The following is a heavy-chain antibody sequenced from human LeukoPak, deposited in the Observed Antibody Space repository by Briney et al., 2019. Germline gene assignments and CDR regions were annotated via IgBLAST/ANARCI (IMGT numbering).Heavy chain of an antibody. V-gene: IGHV4-59*08. D-gene: IGHD3-22*01. J-gene: IGHJ3*02. CDR1: GGSISSHY. CDR3: ARGGTVYYYDSSGYYHPDI. CDR2: IYYSGST. Sequence: PSETLSLTCSVSGGSISSHYWSWMRQPPGKGLEWIGYIYYSGSTYYNPSLKSRVTISVDTSKNQFSLKLSSVTAADTAVYYCARGGTVYYYDSSGYYHPDIWGQGTMVTVSS.